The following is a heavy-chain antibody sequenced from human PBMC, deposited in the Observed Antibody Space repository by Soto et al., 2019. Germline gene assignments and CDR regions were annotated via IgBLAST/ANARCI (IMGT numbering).Heavy chain of an antibody. CDR3: ARPTERTGFNAFDI. CDR1: GYTFTGYY. Sequence: GASVKVSCKASGYTFTGYYMHWVRQAPGQGLEWMGWINPNSGGTNYAQKFQGWVTMTRDTSISTAYMELSRLRSDDTAVYYCARPTERTGFNAFDIWGQGTMVTVSS. CDR2: INPNSGGT. D-gene: IGHD1-1*01. J-gene: IGHJ3*02. V-gene: IGHV1-2*04.